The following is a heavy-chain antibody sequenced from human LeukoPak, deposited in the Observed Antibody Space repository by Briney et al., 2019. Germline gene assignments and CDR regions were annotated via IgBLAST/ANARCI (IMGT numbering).Heavy chain of an antibody. Sequence: GGSLRLSCAASGFTFDDYGMSWVRQAPGKGLEWVSGINWNGGSTGYADSVKGRFTISRDNAKNSLYLQMNSLRVEDTAIYYCAKDTNFYYMDVWGKGTTVTVSS. CDR1: GFTFDDYG. CDR3: AKDTNFYYMDV. CDR2: INWNGGST. V-gene: IGHV3-20*04. D-gene: IGHD2-8*01. J-gene: IGHJ6*03.